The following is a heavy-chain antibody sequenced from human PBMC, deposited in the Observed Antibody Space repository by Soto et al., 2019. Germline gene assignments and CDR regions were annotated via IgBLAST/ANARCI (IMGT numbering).Heavy chain of an antibody. CDR3: AKTLTGDSTGAFDR. D-gene: IGHD2-21*02. Sequence: QGQLVESGGGVVQPGRSLRLSCATSGFTFSASGMHWVRQAPGKGLEWVALISHDGSDKYYADSVRGRLTISRDNFKNTLFLQMSSLRAEDTAVYYCAKTLTGDSTGAFDRWGPGILVTVSS. CDR2: ISHDGSDK. V-gene: IGHV3-30*18. CDR1: GFTFSASG. J-gene: IGHJ4*02.